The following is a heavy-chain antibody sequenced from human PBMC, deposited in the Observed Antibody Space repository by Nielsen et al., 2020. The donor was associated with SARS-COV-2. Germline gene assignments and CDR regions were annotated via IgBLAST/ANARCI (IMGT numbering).Heavy chain of an antibody. CDR3: ARVFIKRVVVTRSYYYYGMDV. CDR2: ISSSSSTI. V-gene: IGHV3-48*04. D-gene: IGHD3-22*01. CDR1: GFTFSSYS. J-gene: IGHJ6*02. Sequence: GESLKISCAASGFTFSSYSMNWVRQAPGKGLEWVSYISSSSSTIYYADSVKGRFTISRDNAKNSLYLRMNSLRAEDTAVYYCARVFIKRVVVTRSYYYYGMDVWGQGTTVTVSS.